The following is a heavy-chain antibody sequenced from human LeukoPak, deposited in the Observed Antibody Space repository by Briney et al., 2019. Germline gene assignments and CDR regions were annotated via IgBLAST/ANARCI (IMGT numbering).Heavy chain of an antibody. D-gene: IGHD1-26*01. V-gene: IGHV4-38-2*02. CDR3: ARDRRPYSGNYYFDY. J-gene: IGHJ4*02. CDR1: GYFISSGYY. CDR2: MYQSGKS. Sequence: SETLSLACTVSGYFISSGYYWGWIRQPPGKGLGWIGSMYQSGKSYYNPSLKSRVTISVDTSKNQFSLKLSSVTAADTAVYYCARDRRPYSGNYYFDYWGQGTLVTVSS.